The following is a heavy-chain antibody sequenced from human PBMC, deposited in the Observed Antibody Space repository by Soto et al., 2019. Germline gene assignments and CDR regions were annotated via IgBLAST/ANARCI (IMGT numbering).Heavy chain of an antibody. CDR3: ARDKIAGLFDY. CDR2: INHSGST. D-gene: IGHD2-21*01. CDR1: GGSFSGYY. J-gene: IGHJ4*02. V-gene: IGHV4-34*01. Sequence: PSETLCLTCAVYGGSFSGYYWTWIRQPPGTGLEWIGEINHSGSTNYNPSLKSRVTISVDTSKNQFSLKLTSVTAADTAVYYCARDKIAGLFDYWGQGTQVTVSS.